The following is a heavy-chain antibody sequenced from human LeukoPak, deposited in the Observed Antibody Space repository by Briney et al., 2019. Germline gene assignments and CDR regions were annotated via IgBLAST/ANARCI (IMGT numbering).Heavy chain of an antibody. CDR3: AREDSSGWFYFDY. V-gene: IGHV4-61*02. CDR1: GGSISSGSYY. J-gene: IGHJ4*02. CDR2: IYTSGST. D-gene: IGHD6-19*01. Sequence: SETLSLTCTVSGGSISSGSYYWSWIRQPAGKGLEWIGRIYTSGSTNYNPSLKSRVTISVDTSKNQFSLKLSSVTAADTAVYYCAREDSSGWFYFDYWGQGTLVTVSS.